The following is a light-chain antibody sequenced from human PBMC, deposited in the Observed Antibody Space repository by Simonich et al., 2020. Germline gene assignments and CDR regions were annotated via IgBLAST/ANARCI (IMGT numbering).Light chain of an antibody. CDR3: QQYYSTPYT. V-gene: IGKV4-1*01. Sequence: DIVMTQSPDSLAVSLVERATINCKSSQSVLYSSNNTNYLAWYQQKPGPPPKLLIYWASTRESGVPDRFSGSGSGTDFTLTISSLQAEDVAVYYCQQYYSTPYTFGQGTKLEIK. CDR1: QSVLYSSNNTNY. CDR2: WAS. J-gene: IGKJ2*01.